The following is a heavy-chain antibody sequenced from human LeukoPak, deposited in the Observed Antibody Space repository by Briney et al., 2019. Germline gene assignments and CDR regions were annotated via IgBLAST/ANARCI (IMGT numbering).Heavy chain of an antibody. D-gene: IGHD2-21*02. CDR2: ISGSGGST. Sequence: PGASLRLSCAASGFTFSSHAMSWVRQAPGKGLEWVSAISGSGGSTYYADSVKGRFTISRDNSKNTLYLQMNSLRAEDTAVYYCAKGEHIVVVTATFDYWGQGTLVTVSS. CDR3: AKGEHIVVVTATFDY. CDR1: GFTFSSHA. J-gene: IGHJ4*02. V-gene: IGHV3-23*01.